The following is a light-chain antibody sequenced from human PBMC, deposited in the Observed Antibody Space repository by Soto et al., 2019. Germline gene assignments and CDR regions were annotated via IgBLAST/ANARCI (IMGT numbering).Light chain of an antibody. CDR1: QAIRND. CDR2: GIS. CDR3: LHLTIFPYT. V-gene: IGKV1-6*01. J-gene: IGKJ2*01. Sequence: AIQMTQSPSSLSASVGDTVTFTCRASQAIRNDLGWFQQRPGKPPKLLIYGISILQTGVPSRFSGSGSGTDFTLTISGLQPEDFATYYCLHLTIFPYTFGQGTKLEI.